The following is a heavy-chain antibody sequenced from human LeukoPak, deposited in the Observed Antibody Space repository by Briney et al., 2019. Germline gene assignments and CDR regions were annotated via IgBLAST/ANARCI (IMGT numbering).Heavy chain of an antibody. CDR1: GFTFSSYA. CDR3: TTGACSTSCYWGYYGMDV. CDR2: IKSKTDGGTT. J-gene: IGHJ6*02. V-gene: IGHV3-15*01. D-gene: IGHD2-2*01. Sequence: PGGSLRLSCAASGFTFSSYAMSWVRQAPGKGLEWVGRIKSKTDGGTTDYAAPVKGRFTISRDDSKNTLYLQMNSLKTEDTAVYYCTTGACSTSCYWGYYGMDVWGQGTTVTVSS.